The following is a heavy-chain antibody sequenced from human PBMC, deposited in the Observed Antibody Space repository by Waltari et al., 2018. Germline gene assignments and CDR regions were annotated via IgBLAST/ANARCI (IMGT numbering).Heavy chain of an antibody. D-gene: IGHD2-15*01. Sequence: WWSGGRQCPDKGLEWIGQVHRSVRTNYNPSFASRAIVSLDTSMNQFSLRILSATAADTAIYYCARDLGRGLFLDSWGQGMLVTVSP. J-gene: IGHJ4*02. CDR1: W. V-gene: IGHV4-4*02. CDR2: VHRSVRT. CDR3: ARDLGRGLFLDS.